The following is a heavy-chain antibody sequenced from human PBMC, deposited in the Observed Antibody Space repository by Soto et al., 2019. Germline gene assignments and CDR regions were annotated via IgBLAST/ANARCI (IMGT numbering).Heavy chain of an antibody. CDR3: VREVKYSNSWKPFDY. CDR1: GFTFSSYS. CDR2: ISSGSSSI. V-gene: IGHV3-48*01. Sequence: EVQLVESGGGLIQPGSSLRLSCAASGFTFSSYSMNWVRQTPGKGLEWVSYISSGSSSIYYADSVKGRFTISRDNAKNSLSLQMNSLRAEDTAVYFCVREVKYSNSWKPFDYWGQGTLVTVSS. J-gene: IGHJ4*02. D-gene: IGHD6-13*01.